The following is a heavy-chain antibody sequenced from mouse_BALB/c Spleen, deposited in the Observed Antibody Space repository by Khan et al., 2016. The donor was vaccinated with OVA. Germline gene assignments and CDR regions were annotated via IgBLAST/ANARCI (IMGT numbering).Heavy chain of an antibody. Sequence: VQLQQSGAELVKPGASVRLSCTASGFNIRDTYIHWVKQRPEQGLEWIGRIAPANGNTKYDPKFQDKATITSDTSSNTSYLQLSSLTSEDTAVHYCAPPSLDPRFFEVWGAGTTVTVSS. D-gene: IGHD6-1*01. V-gene: IGHV14-3*02. CDR1: GFNIRDTY. J-gene: IGHJ1*01. CDR2: IAPANGNT. CDR3: APPSLDPRFFEV.